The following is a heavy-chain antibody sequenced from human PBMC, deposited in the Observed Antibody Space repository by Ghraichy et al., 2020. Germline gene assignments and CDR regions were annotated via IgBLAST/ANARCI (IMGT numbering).Heavy chain of an antibody. D-gene: IGHD3-3*01. Sequence: GGSLRLSCAASGFTFRSSWLSWVRHAPGKGLEWVANIKPDGSEKYYVDSVKGRFTISRDNANNLLYLQMNSLRAEDTAVYYCARDFFWSGYYPYFDYWGQGTLVTVSS. CDR2: IKPDGSEK. J-gene: IGHJ4*02. V-gene: IGHV3-7*01. CDR3: ARDFFWSGYYPYFDY. CDR1: GFTFRSSW.